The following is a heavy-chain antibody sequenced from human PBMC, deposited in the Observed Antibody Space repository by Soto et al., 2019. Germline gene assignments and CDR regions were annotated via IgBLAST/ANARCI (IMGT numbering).Heavy chain of an antibody. D-gene: IGHD4-17*01. V-gene: IGHV4-59*08. J-gene: IGHJ6*02. Sequence: SETLSLTCTVSGGSISSYYWSWIRQPPGKGLVWIGYIYYSGSTNYNPSLKSRVTISVDTSKNQFSLKLSSVTAADTAVYYCARLYGDYPTAEYYYYYGMDVWGQGTTVTVSS. CDR2: IYYSGST. CDR1: GGSISSYY. CDR3: ARLYGDYPTAEYYYYYGMDV.